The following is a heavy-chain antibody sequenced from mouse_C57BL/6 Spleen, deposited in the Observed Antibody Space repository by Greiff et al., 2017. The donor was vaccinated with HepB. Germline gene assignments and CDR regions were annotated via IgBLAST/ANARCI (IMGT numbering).Heavy chain of an antibody. CDR1: GYTFTSYW. D-gene: IGHD1-1*01. J-gene: IGHJ4*01. CDR2: IYPSDSET. CDR3: ARGTNYVRYAMDY. Sequence: QVQLQQPGAELVRPGSSVKLSCKASGYTFTSYWMDWVKQRPGQGLEWIGNIYPSDSETHYNQKFKDKATLTVDKSSSTAYMQLSSLTSEDSAVYYCARGTNYVRYAMDYWGQGTSVTVSS. V-gene: IGHV1-61*01.